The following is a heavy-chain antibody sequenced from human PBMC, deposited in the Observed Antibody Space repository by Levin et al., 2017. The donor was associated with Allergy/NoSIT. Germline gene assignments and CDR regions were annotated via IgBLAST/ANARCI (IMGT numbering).Heavy chain of an antibody. CDR1: GYSFNLYG. Sequence: GESLKISCQASGYSFNLYGITWVRQAPGQGLEWMGWISAYNGNTDYSEKFQGRVAMTPDTSTSTVYMEMRSLRSDGTALYYCARVEYPESSGYYGYWGQGTQVTVSS. CDR2: ISAYNGNT. J-gene: IGHJ4*02. D-gene: IGHD3-22*01. CDR3: ARVEYPESSGYYGY. V-gene: IGHV1-18*01.